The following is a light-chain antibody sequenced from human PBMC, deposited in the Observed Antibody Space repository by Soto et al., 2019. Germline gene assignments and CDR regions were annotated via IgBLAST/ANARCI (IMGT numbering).Light chain of an antibody. CDR1: QSINSL. J-gene: IGKJ2*01. CDR3: LQYDHYST. Sequence: DVQMTQSPSTLSESVGDSVTITCRASQSINSLVAWYQQHPGKAPKLLIHDASSLENGVPSRFSGSGSGTGFTLTITSLQPDDFATYYCLQYDHYSTFGQGTKLEI. V-gene: IGKV1-5*01. CDR2: DAS.